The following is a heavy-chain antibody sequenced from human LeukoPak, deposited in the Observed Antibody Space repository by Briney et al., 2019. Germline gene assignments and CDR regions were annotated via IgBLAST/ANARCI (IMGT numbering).Heavy chain of an antibody. V-gene: IGHV3-30-3*01. J-gene: IGHJ6*02. CDR2: ISYDGSNK. CDR3: ARGDYAYYGMDV. Sequence: GRSLRLSCAASGFTFSSYAMHWVRQAPGKGLEWVAVISYDGSNKYYADSVKGRFTISRDNSKNTLYLQMNSLRAEDTAVYYCARGDYAYYGMDVWGQGTTVTVSS. CDR1: GFTFSSYA.